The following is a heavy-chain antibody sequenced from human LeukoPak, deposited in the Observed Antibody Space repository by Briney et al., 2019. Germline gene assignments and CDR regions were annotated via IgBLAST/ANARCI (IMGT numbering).Heavy chain of an antibody. Sequence: GGSLRLSCAASGFTVTSNYMSWVRQAPGKGLEWVSIIYSGDRTYYADSVKGRFTTSRDNSKNTLYLQMNSLRAEDTAVYYCTRGVSGYISGSRFDYWGQGTLVTVSS. V-gene: IGHV3-53*01. J-gene: IGHJ4*02. D-gene: IGHD5-12*01. CDR1: GFTVTSNY. CDR2: IYSGDRT. CDR3: TRGVSGYISGSRFDY.